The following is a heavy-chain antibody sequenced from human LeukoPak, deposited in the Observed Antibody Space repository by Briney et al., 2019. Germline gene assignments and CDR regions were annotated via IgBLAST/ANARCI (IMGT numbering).Heavy chain of an antibody. Sequence: PGGSLRLSCAASGFTFSSYGMHWVRQAPGKGLEWVAVIWYDGSNKYYADSVKGRFTISRDNSKNTLYLQMNSLRAEDTAVYYCARVPYGTGTTAGYYYGMDVWGQGTTVTVSS. J-gene: IGHJ6*02. CDR3: ARVPYGTGTTAGYYYGMDV. CDR2: IWYDGSNK. V-gene: IGHV3-33*01. CDR1: GFTFSSYG. D-gene: IGHD1-7*01.